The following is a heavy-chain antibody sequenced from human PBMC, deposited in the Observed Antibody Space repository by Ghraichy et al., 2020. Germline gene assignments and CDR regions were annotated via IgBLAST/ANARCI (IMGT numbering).Heavy chain of an antibody. D-gene: IGHD6-13*01. Sequence: GGSLRLSCAASGFTFSDYYMSWIRQAPGKGLEWVSYISSSSSYTNYADSVKGRFTISRDNAKNSLYLQMNSLRAEDTAVYYCARARGSSSWYVDYYYYYGMDVWGQGTTVTVSS. CDR2: ISSSSSYT. J-gene: IGHJ6*02. CDR3: ARARGSSSWYVDYYYYYGMDV. V-gene: IGHV3-11*06. CDR1: GFTFSDYY.